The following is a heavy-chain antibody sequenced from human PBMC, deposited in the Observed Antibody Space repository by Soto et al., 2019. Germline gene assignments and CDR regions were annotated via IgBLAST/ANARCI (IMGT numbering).Heavy chain of an antibody. CDR2: TFPGGSDT. V-gene: IGHV5-51*01. CDR1: GYRFNNYW. Sequence: GESLKISCQGSGYRFNNYWIARVRQMPGKGLEWMGITFPGGSDTVYSPSFQGQVTISVDNSKNTLYLQMNSLRAEDTAVYYCARDTVTTTFDYWGQGTLVTVSS. D-gene: IGHD4-17*01. CDR3: ARDTVTTTFDY. J-gene: IGHJ4*02.